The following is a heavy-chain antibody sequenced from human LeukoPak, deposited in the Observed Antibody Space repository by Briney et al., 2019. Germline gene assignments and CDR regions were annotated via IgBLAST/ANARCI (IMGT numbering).Heavy chain of an antibody. D-gene: IGHD4-17*01. Sequence: GGSLRLSCAASGFTFSIYAMSWVRQAPGKGLEWVSAVSGSGGSTYYADSVKGRFTISRDNSRTTLYLQMNSLRAEDTAVYYCAKHDADYLWTFNIWGQGTMVTVSS. CDR1: GFTFSIYA. J-gene: IGHJ3*02. CDR2: VSGSGGST. V-gene: IGHV3-23*01. CDR3: AKHDADYLWTFNI.